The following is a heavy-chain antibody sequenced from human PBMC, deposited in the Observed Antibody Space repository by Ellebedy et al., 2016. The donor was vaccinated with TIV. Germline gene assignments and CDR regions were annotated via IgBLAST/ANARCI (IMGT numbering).Heavy chain of an antibody. CDR3: ATDQAGCWGIDY. V-gene: IGHV3-74*01. J-gene: IGHJ4*02. CDR2: ITIDGSGT. Sequence: GESLNISCAASGFTFSNDWMHWVPQAPRKGLEWVSQITIDGSGTNYADSVKGRFSISRDNAKSTLYLQMKNLRAEDTAVYYCATDQAGCWGIDYWGQGTLVTVSS. D-gene: IGHD3-16*01. CDR1: GFTFSNDW.